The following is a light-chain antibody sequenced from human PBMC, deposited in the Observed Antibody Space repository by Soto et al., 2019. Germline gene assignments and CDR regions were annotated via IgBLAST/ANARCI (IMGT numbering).Light chain of an antibody. Sequence: EIVLTQSPGTLSLSPGERVTLSCRASQYVRSNYLAWYQQKPGQTPRLLIYTTSSRAPGIPERFSGSGSGTDFTLTISRLEPEDFAVYFCQQYGGSPWTFGQGTKVEIK. J-gene: IGKJ1*01. CDR2: TTS. CDR3: QQYGGSPWT. CDR1: QYVRSNY. V-gene: IGKV3-20*01.